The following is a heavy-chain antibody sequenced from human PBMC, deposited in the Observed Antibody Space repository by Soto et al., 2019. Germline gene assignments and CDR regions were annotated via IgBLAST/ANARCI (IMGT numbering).Heavy chain of an antibody. V-gene: IGHV3-33*01. CDR3: ARVPGSGTYYDNRIANDVFDI. CDR1: GFTFSNYG. D-gene: IGHD3-10*01. Sequence: PGGSLRLSCAASGFTFSNYGVHWVRQAPGKGLEWVAVIWYDGSSEYYTESVKGRFTISRDNSKNTLYLQMNSLRAEDTAVYYCARVPGSGTYYDNRIANDVFDIWGQGTMDTVSS. CDR2: IWYDGSSE. J-gene: IGHJ3*02.